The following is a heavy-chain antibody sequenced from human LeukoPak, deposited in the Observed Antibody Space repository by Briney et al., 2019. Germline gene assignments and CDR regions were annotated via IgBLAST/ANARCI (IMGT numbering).Heavy chain of an antibody. CDR3: ARERIAAAGTGISD. Sequence: SETLSLTCTVSGGSISSYYWSWIRQPAGKGLEWIGRIYTSGSTSYNPSLKSRVTISVDTSKNQFSLKLSSVTAADTAVYYCARERIAAAGTGISDWGQGTLVTVSS. D-gene: IGHD6-13*01. CDR2: IYTSGST. CDR1: GGSISSYY. V-gene: IGHV4-4*07. J-gene: IGHJ4*02.